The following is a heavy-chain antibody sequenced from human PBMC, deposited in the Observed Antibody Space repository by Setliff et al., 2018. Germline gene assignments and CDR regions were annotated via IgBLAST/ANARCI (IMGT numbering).Heavy chain of an antibody. Sequence: GGSLRLSCAASGFTFSTHSMNWVRQAPGKGLAWVSSISRSSTYIYYADSMKGRFTISRDNAKNSLYLQMNSLRAEDTAVYYCASAGHSGSWFPFDAFHIWGQGTMVTVSS. CDR2: ISRSSTYI. V-gene: IGHV3-21*01. J-gene: IGHJ3*02. D-gene: IGHD6-13*01. CDR1: GFTFSTHS. CDR3: ASAGHSGSWFPFDAFHI.